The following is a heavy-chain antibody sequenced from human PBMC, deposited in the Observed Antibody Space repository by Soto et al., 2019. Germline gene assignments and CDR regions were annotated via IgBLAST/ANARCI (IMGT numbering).Heavy chain of an antibody. J-gene: IGHJ6*03. Sequence: SETLSLTCTVSGGSISSSSYYWGWIRQPPGKGLEWIGSIYYSGSTYYNPSLKSRVTISVDTSKNQFSLKLSSVTAADTAVYYCARIAAAGTDYYYYYMDVWGKGTTVTVSS. D-gene: IGHD6-13*01. CDR2: IYYSGST. CDR1: GGSISSSSYY. CDR3: ARIAAAGTDYYYYYMDV. V-gene: IGHV4-39*01.